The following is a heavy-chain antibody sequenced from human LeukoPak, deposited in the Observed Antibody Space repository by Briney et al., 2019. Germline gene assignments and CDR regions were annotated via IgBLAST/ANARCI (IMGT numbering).Heavy chain of an antibody. Sequence: RPSETLSLTCAVYGGSFSGYYWSWIRQPPGKGLEWIGEINHSGSTNYNPSLKSRVTISVDTSKNQFSLKLSSVTAADTAVYYCARDSYGGDAFDIWGQGTMVTVSS. D-gene: IGHD4/OR15-4a*01. CDR3: ARDSYGGDAFDI. CDR1: GGSFSGYY. J-gene: IGHJ3*02. CDR2: INHSGST. V-gene: IGHV4-34*01.